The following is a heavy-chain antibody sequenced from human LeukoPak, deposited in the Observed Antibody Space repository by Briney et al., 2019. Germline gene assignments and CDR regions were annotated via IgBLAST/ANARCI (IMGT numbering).Heavy chain of an antibody. CDR3: ANHPYYYDSSVGYFDY. Sequence: PGGSLRLSCAASGFTVSSNYMGWVRQAPGKGLEWVSVIYSGGSTYYADSVKGRFTISRDNSKNTLYLQMNSLRAEDTAVYYCANHPYYYDSSVGYFDYWGQGTLVTVSS. D-gene: IGHD3-22*01. V-gene: IGHV3-53*01. CDR2: IYSGGST. CDR1: GFTVSSNY. J-gene: IGHJ4*02.